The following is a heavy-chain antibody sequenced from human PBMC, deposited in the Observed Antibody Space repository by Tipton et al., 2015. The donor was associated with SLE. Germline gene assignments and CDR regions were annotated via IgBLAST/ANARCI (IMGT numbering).Heavy chain of an antibody. D-gene: IGHD2-21*01. J-gene: IGHJ2*01. CDR2: IYYSGST. CDR1: GGSISSSSYY. V-gene: IGHV4-39*07. Sequence: TLSLTCTVSGGSISSSSYYWGWIRQPPGKGLEWIGSIYYSGSTYYNPSLKSRVTISVDTSKNQFSLKLSSVTAADTAVYYCAREPVEVREWCDRWGRGTLVTVSS. CDR3: AREPVEVREWCDR.